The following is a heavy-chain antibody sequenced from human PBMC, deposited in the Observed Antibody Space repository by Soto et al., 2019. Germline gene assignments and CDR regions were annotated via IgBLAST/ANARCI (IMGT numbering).Heavy chain of an antibody. CDR3: ARDWGYSSSWYENWFDP. CDR1: GDSVSSNSAA. V-gene: IGHV6-1*01. CDR2: TYYRSKWYN. J-gene: IGHJ5*02. Sequence: SQTLSLTCAISGDSVSSNSAAWNWIRQSPSRGLEWLGRTYYRSKWYNDYAVSVKSRITISPDTSKNQFSLQLNSVTPEDTAVYYCARDWGYSSSWYENWFDPWGQGTLVTVSS. D-gene: IGHD6-13*01.